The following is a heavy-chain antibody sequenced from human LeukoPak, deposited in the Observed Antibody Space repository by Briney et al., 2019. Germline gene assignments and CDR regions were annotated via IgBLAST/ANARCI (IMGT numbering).Heavy chain of an antibody. D-gene: IGHD6-13*01. Sequence: SETLSLTCAVYGGSFSGYYWSWIRQPPGKGLEWIEEINHSGSTNYNPSLKSRVTISVDTSKNQFSLKLSSVTAADTAVYYCARGLIAAAGIRLGGHRWFDPWGQGTLVAVSS. V-gene: IGHV4-34*01. CDR3: ARGLIAAAGIRLGGHRWFDP. CDR1: GGSFSGYY. J-gene: IGHJ5*02. CDR2: INHSGST.